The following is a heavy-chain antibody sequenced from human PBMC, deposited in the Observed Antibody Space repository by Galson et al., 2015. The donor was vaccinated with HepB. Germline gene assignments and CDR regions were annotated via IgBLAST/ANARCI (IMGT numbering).Heavy chain of an antibody. Sequence: SVKVSCKASGYTFAHYAIHWVRQAPGQRLEWMGWINPGNGDIKYSQKFQDRVTITRDTSASTAYMDLSSLTSEDTAVYYCARGGNCRDDCLRDSFDYWGQGTLVTVSS. CDR1: GYTFAHYA. CDR2: INPGNGDI. CDR3: ARGGNCRDDCLRDSFDY. D-gene: IGHD2-21*02. J-gene: IGHJ4*02. V-gene: IGHV1-3*01.